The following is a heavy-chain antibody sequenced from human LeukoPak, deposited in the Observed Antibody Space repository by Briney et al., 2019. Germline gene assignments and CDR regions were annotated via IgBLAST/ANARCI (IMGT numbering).Heavy chain of an antibody. CDR1: GFSFGNYA. Sequence: PGGSLRLSCVASGFSFGNYAINWVRQAPGKGLEWVSAISGSGSTIFYADSVKGRFAISRDNSKNTLYLQMTSLRAEDTAVYYCAKTYVDTTFFDSWGQGTRVTVSS. V-gene: IGHV3-23*01. CDR3: AKTYVDTTFFDS. D-gene: IGHD5-18*01. CDR2: ISGSGSTI. J-gene: IGHJ4*02.